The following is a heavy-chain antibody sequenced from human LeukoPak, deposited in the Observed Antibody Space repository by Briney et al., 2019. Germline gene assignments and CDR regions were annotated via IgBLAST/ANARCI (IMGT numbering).Heavy chain of an antibody. CDR3: ARDRARYCSSTSCYTGVDY. Sequence: GASVKVSCKASGYTFTDYYMHWVQQAPGKGLEWMGRVDPEDGETIYAEKFQGRVTITADTSTDTAYMKLSSLRSEDTAVYYCARDRARYCSSTSCYTGVDYWGQGTLVTVSS. CDR1: GYTFTDYY. D-gene: IGHD2-2*02. V-gene: IGHV1-69-2*01. CDR2: VDPEDGET. J-gene: IGHJ4*02.